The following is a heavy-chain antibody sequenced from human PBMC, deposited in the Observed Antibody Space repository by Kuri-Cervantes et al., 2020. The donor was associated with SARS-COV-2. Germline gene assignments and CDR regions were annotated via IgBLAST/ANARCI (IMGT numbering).Heavy chain of an antibody. CDR2: INTNTGNP. V-gene: IGHV7-4-1*02. CDR1: GYTFTGYY. Sequence: ASVKVSCKASGYTFTGYYMHWVRQAPGQGLEWMGWINTNTGNPTYAQGFTGRFVFSLDTSVSTAYLQISSLKAEDTAVYYCARAGARGYSGYDPPRYFDYWGQGTLVTASS. CDR3: ARAGARGYSGYDPPRYFDY. J-gene: IGHJ4*02. D-gene: IGHD5-12*01.